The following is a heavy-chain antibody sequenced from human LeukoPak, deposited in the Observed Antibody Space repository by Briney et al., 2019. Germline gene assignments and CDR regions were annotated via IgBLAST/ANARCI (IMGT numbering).Heavy chain of an antibody. CDR2: IYYSGST. V-gene: IGHV4-31*03. Sequence: PSETLSLTCTVSGGSISIGGYYWSWIRQHPGKGLEWIGYIYYSGSTYYNPSLKSRVTIAVYTSKNQYYLKMRSVTAADTGVYYCARAKFSGSDPADVTEWGQGTLVTVSS. CDR1: GGSISIGGYY. D-gene: IGHD1-26*01. CDR3: ARAKFSGSDPADVTE. J-gene: IGHJ4*02.